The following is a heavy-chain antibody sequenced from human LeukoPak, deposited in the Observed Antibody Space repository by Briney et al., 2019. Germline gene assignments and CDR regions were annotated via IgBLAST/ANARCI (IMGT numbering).Heavy chain of an antibody. CDR2: INPSRGRT. V-gene: IGHV1-46*01. CDR1: GYTFTSYY. J-gene: IGHJ6*02. Sequence: GASVKVSCKASGYTFTSYYMHWVRQAPGQGLEWMGIINPSRGRTSCAQKFQGRVTMTRDTSTSTVYMELSSLRSEDTAVYYCARPERGYSYGAYYYYGMDVWGQGTTVTVSS. D-gene: IGHD5-18*01. CDR3: ARPERGYSYGAYYYYGMDV.